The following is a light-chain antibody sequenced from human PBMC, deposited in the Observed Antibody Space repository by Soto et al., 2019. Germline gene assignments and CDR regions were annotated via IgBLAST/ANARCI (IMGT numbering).Light chain of an antibody. CDR2: DVS. CDR3: SSYTSSGTQV. Sequence: QSALTQPASVSGSPGQSITISCTGTSSDAGGYKYVSWYQQHPGKAPKLMIYDVSNRPSGVSNRFSGSKSGNTASLTISGLQAEDEADYYCSSYTSSGTQVFGTGTKLTVL. J-gene: IGLJ1*01. CDR1: SSDAGGYKY. V-gene: IGLV2-14*01.